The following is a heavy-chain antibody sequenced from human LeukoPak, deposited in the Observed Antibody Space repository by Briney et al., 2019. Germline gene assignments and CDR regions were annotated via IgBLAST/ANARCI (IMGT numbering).Heavy chain of an antibody. CDR2: SSSSSSRNTI. Sequence: PGGSLRLSCAASGFTFSNYNMNWVRQAPGKGLEWVSYSSSSSSRNTIYYADSVKGRFTISRDNAKNSLYLQMNSLRAEDTAVYYCATESGTYSGTCFDYWGQGTLVTVSS. CDR1: GFTFSNYN. CDR3: ATESGTYSGTCFDY. J-gene: IGHJ4*02. V-gene: IGHV3-48*01. D-gene: IGHD1-26*01.